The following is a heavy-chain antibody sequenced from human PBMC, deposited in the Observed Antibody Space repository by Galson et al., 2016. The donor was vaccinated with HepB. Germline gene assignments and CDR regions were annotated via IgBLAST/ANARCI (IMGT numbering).Heavy chain of an antibody. CDR1: RGFFSGHY. CDR3: SSSQWNDVGRFDY. CDR2: IYHRGTT. D-gene: IGHD1-1*01. Sequence: ETLSLTCAVYRGFFSGHYWRWIRQPPGKGLEWIGNIYHRGTTFYNPSLNSRVTISADTSENQLSLKLSSVPAADTAVYFCSSSQWNDVGRFDYCGQGRLVSFFS. V-gene: IGHV4-34*01. J-gene: IGHJ4*02.